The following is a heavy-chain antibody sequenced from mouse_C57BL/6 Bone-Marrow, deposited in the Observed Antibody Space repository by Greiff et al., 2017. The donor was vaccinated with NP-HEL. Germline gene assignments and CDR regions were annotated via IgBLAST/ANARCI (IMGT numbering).Heavy chain of an antibody. V-gene: IGHV5-17*01. CDR2: ISSGSSTI. Sequence: VQLKESGGGLVKPGGSLKLSCAASGFTFSDYGMHWVRQAPEKGLEWVAYISSGSSTIYYADTVKGRFTISRDNAKNTLFLQMTSLRSEDTAMYYCARWVTTVVATDWYFDVWGTGTTVTVSS. CDR1: GFTFSDYG. CDR3: ARWVTTVVATDWYFDV. J-gene: IGHJ1*03. D-gene: IGHD1-1*01.